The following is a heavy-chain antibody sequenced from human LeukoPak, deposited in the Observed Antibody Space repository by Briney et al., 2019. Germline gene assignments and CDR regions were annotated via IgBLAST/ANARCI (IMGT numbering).Heavy chain of an antibody. J-gene: IGHJ4*02. D-gene: IGHD3-10*01. Sequence: GRSLRLSCAASGFTFSSYAMHWVRQAPGKGLEWVAVISYDGSNKYYADSVKGRFTISRGNSKNTLYLQMNSLRAEDTAVYYCARGGDRDYPDYWGQGTLVTVSS. CDR3: ARGGDRDYPDY. CDR1: GFTFSSYA. CDR2: ISYDGSNK. V-gene: IGHV3-30*04.